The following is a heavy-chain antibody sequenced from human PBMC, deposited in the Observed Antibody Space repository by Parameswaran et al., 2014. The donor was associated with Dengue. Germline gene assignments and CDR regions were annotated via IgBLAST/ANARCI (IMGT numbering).Heavy chain of an antibody. J-gene: IGHJ5*02. CDR2: INAGNGNT. CDR3: ARRAPYSSSLSQFDP. Sequence: WVRQAPGQRLEWMGWINAGNGNTKYSQKFQGRVTITRDTSASTAYMELSSLRSEDTAVYYCARRAPYSSSLSQFDPWGQGTLVTVSS. V-gene: IGHV1-3*01. D-gene: IGHD6-6*01.